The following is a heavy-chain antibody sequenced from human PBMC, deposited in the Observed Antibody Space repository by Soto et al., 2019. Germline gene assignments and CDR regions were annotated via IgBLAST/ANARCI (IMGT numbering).Heavy chain of an antibody. CDR1: GYTFTSYG. V-gene: IGHV1-18*04. J-gene: IGHJ4*02. Sequence: EASVKVSCKASGYTFTSYGISWVRQAPGQGLEWMGWISAYNGNTNYAQKLQGRVTMTTDTSTSTAYMELRSLRSDDTAVYYCARDIDSSGYYSYDYWGQGTLVTVSS. CDR2: ISAYNGNT. CDR3: ARDIDSSGYYSYDY. D-gene: IGHD3-22*01.